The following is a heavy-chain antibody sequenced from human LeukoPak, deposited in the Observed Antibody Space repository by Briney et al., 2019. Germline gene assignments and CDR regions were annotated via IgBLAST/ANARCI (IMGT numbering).Heavy chain of an antibody. CDR2: IIPIFGTA. CDR1: GDTFSSYA. J-gene: IGHJ5*02. CDR3: ARSLGVLAAAANS. D-gene: IGHD6-13*01. V-gene: IGHV1-69*06. Sequence: EASVKVSCKASGDTFSSYAISWVRQAPGQGLEWMGRIIPIFGTANYAQKFQGRVTITADKSTSTAYMELSSLRCEDTAVYYCARSLGVLAAAANSWGQGTLVTVSS.